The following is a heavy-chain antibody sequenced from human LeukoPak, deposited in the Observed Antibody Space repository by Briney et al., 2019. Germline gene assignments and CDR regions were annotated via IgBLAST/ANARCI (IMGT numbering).Heavy chain of an antibody. CDR2: VYYSGST. J-gene: IGHJ3*02. CDR3: ARDRDNWNDVGAFDI. D-gene: IGHD1-20*01. Sequence: PSETLSLTCTVSGGSISSYYWNWFRQPPGKGLEWIGYVYYSGSTNYSPSLKSRVTISVDTSKNQFSLKLNSVTAADTAVYYCARDRDNWNDVGAFDIWGQGTMVTVSS. V-gene: IGHV4-59*13. CDR1: GGSISSYY.